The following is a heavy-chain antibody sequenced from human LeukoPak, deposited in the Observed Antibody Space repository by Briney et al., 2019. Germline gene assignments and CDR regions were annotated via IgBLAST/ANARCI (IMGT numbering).Heavy chain of an antibody. V-gene: IGHV1-2*02. J-gene: IGHJ4*02. CDR3: ARGLHIVVVPAATTFDY. CDR1: GYTFTGYY. Sequence: VASVKVSCKASGYTFTGYYMHWVRQAPGQGLEWMGWIKPNSGGTNYAQKFQGRVTMTRHTSISTAYMELSRLRSDDTAVYYCARGLHIVVVPAATTFDYWGQGTLVTVSS. D-gene: IGHD2-2*01. CDR2: IKPNSGGT.